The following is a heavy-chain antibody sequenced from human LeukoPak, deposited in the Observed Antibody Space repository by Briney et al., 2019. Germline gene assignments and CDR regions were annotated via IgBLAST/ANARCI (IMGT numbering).Heavy chain of an antibody. J-gene: IGHJ6*02. Sequence: ASVKVSCKASGYTFTGYYMHWVRQAPGQGLEWMGWINPNSGGTNYAQRFQGRVTMTRDTSNSTAYMELSRLRSDDTAVYYCARGGVGANLGRDYYGMDVWGQGTTVTVSS. V-gene: IGHV1-2*02. CDR1: GYTFTGYY. CDR3: ARGGVGANLGRDYYGMDV. CDR2: INPNSGGT. D-gene: IGHD1-26*01.